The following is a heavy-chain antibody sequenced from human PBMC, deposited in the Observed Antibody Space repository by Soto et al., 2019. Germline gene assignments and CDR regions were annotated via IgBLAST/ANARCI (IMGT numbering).Heavy chain of an antibody. CDR1: GFTFSSYA. CDR3: AKDRLLRYFDWLSYGMDV. V-gene: IGHV3-30-3*01. D-gene: IGHD3-9*01. Sequence: PGGSLRLSCAASGFTFSSYAMHWVRQAPGKGLEWVAVISYDGSNKYYADSMKGRFTISRDNSKNTLYLQMNSLRAEDTAVYYCAKDRLLRYFDWLSYGMDVWGQGTTVTVSS. CDR2: ISYDGSNK. J-gene: IGHJ6*02.